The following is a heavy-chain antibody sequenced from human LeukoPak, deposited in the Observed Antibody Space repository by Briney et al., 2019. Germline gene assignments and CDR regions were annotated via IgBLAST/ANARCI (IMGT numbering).Heavy chain of an antibody. CDR1: GFTFSSYW. Sequence: GGSLRLSCSASGFTFSSYWMHWVRQAPGKGLVWVSRINSDGSSTSYADSVKGRFTISRDNAKNTLYLQMNSLRAEDTAVYYCARDRTEAVIGSGIYYYMDVWGKGTTVTVSS. J-gene: IGHJ6*03. D-gene: IGHD3-10*01. CDR2: INSDGSST. V-gene: IGHV3-74*01. CDR3: ARDRTEAVIGSGIYYYMDV.